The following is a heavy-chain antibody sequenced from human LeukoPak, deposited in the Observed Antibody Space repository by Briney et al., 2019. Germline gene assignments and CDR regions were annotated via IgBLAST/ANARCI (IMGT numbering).Heavy chain of an antibody. V-gene: IGHV1-8*01. CDR1: GYTFTSYD. CDR3: AREKFPRIAVAGKPPDAFDI. D-gene: IGHD6-19*01. CDR2: MDPNSGNT. J-gene: IGHJ3*02. Sequence: ASVKVSCKSSGYTFTSYDINWVRQATGQGLEWMGWMDPNSGNTGYAQKVQGRVTMTRNTSISTAYMELRSLRPEDTAVDYCAREKFPRIAVAGKPPDAFDIWGQGTMVTVSS.